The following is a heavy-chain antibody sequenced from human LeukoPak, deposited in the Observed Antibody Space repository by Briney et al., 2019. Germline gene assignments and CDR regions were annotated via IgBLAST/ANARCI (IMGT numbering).Heavy chain of an antibody. CDR3: ARVLSSWQFDY. Sequence: SETLSLTCTVSGGSISSYYWSWIRQPAGKGLEWIGRIYTSGGTNYNPSLKSRVTISVDKSKNQFSLKLSSVTAADTAVYYCARVLSSWQFDYWGQGTLVTVSS. V-gene: IGHV4-4*07. J-gene: IGHJ4*02. D-gene: IGHD6-13*01. CDR2: IYTSGGT. CDR1: GGSISSYY.